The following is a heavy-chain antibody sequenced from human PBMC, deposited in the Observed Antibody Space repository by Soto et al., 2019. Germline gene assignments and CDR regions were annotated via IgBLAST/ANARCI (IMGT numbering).Heavy chain of an antibody. V-gene: IGHV3-48*03. Sequence: PGGSLRLSCVVSGFTFSSYGMNWVRQAPGKGLEWVSSISRAPTTIHYADSVKGRFTISRDNAKNSLSLQMSSLRGEDTAVYYCARDLPVVVGGLDVWGQGTTVTVSS. J-gene: IGHJ6*02. D-gene: IGHD2-21*01. CDR3: ARDLPVVVGGLDV. CDR2: ISRAPTTI. CDR1: GFTFSSYG.